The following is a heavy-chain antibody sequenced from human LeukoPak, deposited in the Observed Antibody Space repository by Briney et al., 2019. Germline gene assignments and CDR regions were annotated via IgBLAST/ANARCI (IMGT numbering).Heavy chain of an antibody. Sequence: SETLSLTCTVSGGSISSYYWSWIRQPPGKGLEWIGYIYYSGSTNYNPSLKSRVTISVDTSKNQLSLKLSSVTAADTAVYYCARDSYDSSGYYPYYFDYWGQGTLVTVSS. CDR3: ARDSYDSSGYYPYYFDY. CDR2: IYYSGST. V-gene: IGHV4-59*12. D-gene: IGHD3-22*01. CDR1: GGSISSYY. J-gene: IGHJ4*02.